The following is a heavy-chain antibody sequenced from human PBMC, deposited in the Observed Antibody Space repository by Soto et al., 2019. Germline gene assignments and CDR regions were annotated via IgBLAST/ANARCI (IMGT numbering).Heavy chain of an antibody. CDR1: GGSFSGYY. J-gene: IGHJ6*02. CDR3: ARGKYYDFWSGYYYYYYGMDV. Sequence: SETLSLTCAVYGGSFSGYYWSWIRQPPGKGLEWIGEINHSGSTNYNPSLKSRVTISVDTSTNQFSLKLSSVTAADTAVYYCARGKYYDFWSGYYYYYYGMDVWGQGTTVTVSS. CDR2: INHSGST. V-gene: IGHV4-34*01. D-gene: IGHD3-3*01.